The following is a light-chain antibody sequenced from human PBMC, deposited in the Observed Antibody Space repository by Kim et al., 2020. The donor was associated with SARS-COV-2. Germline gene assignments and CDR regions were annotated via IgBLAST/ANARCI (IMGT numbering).Light chain of an antibody. CDR2: GKD. CDR1: SLRSYY. CDR3: NSRDSNDYVV. J-gene: IGLJ2*01. Sequence: SSELTQDPAVSVALGQTVRITCQGDSLRSYYATWYQQKPGQAPKVVIYGKDNRPSGVPDRFSGSTSGNTAYLTITGTQAGDEGDYYCNSRDSNDYVVFGG. V-gene: IGLV3-19*01.